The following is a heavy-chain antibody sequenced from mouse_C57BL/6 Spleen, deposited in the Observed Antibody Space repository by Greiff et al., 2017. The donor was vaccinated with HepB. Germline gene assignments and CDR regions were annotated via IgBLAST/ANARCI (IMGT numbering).Heavy chain of an antibody. CDR2: ITPNNGGT. CDR1: GYTFTDYN. CDR3: ARDGGNLYFDY. V-gene: IGHV1-18*01. J-gene: IGHJ2*01. Sequence: EVQLQQSGPELVKPGASVKIPCKASGYTFTDYNMDWVKQSHGKSLEWIGDITPNNGGTIYNQKFKGKATLTVDKSSSTAYMELRSLTSEDTAVYYCARDGGNLYFDYWGQGTTLTVSS. D-gene: IGHD2-1*01.